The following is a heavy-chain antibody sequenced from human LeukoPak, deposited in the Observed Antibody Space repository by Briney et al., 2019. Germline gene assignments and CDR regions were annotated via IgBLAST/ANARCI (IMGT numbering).Heavy chain of an antibody. Sequence: ASVKVSCKASGYTFTSYGISWVRQAPGQGLEYMGWISAYNGNTNYAQKLQGRVTMTTDTSTSTAYMELRSLTSDDTAVYYCARSPRQSSSGWDNWVDPWGQGTLVTVSS. CDR1: GYTFTSYG. V-gene: IGHV1-18*01. D-gene: IGHD6-19*01. CDR3: ARSPRQSSSGWDNWVDP. CDR2: ISAYNGNT. J-gene: IGHJ5*02.